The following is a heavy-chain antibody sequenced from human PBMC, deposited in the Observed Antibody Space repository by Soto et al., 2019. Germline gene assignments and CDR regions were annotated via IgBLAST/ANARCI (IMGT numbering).Heavy chain of an antibody. J-gene: IGHJ5*02. CDR1: GFTFSSYA. D-gene: IGHD3-10*01. V-gene: IGHV3-23*01. Sequence: PGGSLRLSCAASGFTFSSYAMSWVRHAPGKGLEWVSAISGSGGSTYYADSVKGRFTISRDNSKNTLYLQMNSLRAEDTAVYYCASLRELLSWFDPWGQGTLVTVSS. CDR3: ASLRELLSWFDP. CDR2: ISGSGGST.